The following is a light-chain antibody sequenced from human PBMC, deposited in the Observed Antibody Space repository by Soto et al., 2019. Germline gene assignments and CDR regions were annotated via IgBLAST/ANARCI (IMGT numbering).Light chain of an antibody. Sequence: EIVLTQSPGTLSLSPGERATLSCRASQSVSSSFLAWYQQKPGQAPRLLIYGASSRAPGIPARFSGSGSGTEFTLTISSLQSEDCAIYYCQQYHTWPITFGGGTKGDIK. J-gene: IGKJ4*01. CDR3: QQYHTWPIT. CDR2: GAS. V-gene: IGKV3-20*01. CDR1: QSVSSSF.